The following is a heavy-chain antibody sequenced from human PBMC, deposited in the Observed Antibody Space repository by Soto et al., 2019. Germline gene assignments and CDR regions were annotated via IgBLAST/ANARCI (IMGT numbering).Heavy chain of an antibody. CDR3: ARTDSSGYYSY. CDR1: GYTFTSYY. Sequence: QVQLVQSGAEVKKPGASVKVSCKSSGYTFTSYYMHWVRQAPGQGLEWMGIINPSGGSTSYAQKFQGRVTMTRDTSTSTVYMELSSLRSEDTAVYYCARTDSSGYYSYWGQGTLVTVSS. CDR2: INPSGGST. V-gene: IGHV1-46*03. J-gene: IGHJ4*02. D-gene: IGHD3-22*01.